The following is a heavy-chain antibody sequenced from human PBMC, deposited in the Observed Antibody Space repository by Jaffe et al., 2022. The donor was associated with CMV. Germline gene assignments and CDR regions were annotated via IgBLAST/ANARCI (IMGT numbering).Heavy chain of an antibody. Sequence: QLQLQESGPGLVKPSETLSLTCTVSGGSISSSSYYWGWIRQPPGKGLEWIGSIYYSGSTYYNPSLKSRVTISVDTSKNQFSLKLSSVTAADTAVYYCASTLYCSSTSCPFDYWGQGTLVTVSS. J-gene: IGHJ4*02. CDR3: ASTLYCSSTSCPFDY. V-gene: IGHV4-39*01. CDR2: IYYSGST. D-gene: IGHD2-2*01. CDR1: GGSISSSSYY.